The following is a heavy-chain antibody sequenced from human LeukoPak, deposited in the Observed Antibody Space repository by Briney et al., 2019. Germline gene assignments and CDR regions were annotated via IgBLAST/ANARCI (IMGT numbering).Heavy chain of an antibody. CDR2: ISYDGSNK. CDR1: GFTFSSYG. V-gene: IGHV3-30*18. Sequence: GRSLRLSCAASGFTFSSYGMHWVRQAPGKGLEWVAVISYDGSNKYYADSVKGRFTISRDNSKNTLYLQMNSLRAEDTAVYYCAKDRDILTGFDYWGQGTLVIVSS. J-gene: IGHJ4*02. CDR3: AKDRDILTGFDY. D-gene: IGHD3-9*01.